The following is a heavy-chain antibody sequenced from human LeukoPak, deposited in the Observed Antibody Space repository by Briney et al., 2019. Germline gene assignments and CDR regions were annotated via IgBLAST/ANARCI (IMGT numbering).Heavy chain of an antibody. CDR2: ISSSSSYI. J-gene: IGHJ4*02. CDR3: ARGDCSSTSCPPSGY. Sequence: PGGSLRLSCAASGFTFSSYSMNWVPQAPGKGLGGVSSISSSSSYIYYADSVKGRFTISRDNAKNSLYLQMNSLRAEDTAVYYCARGDCSSTSCPPSGYWGQGTLVTVSS. D-gene: IGHD2-2*01. CDR1: GFTFSSYS. V-gene: IGHV3-21*01.